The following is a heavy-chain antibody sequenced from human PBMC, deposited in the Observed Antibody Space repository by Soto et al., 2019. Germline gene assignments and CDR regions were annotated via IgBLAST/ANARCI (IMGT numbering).Heavy chain of an antibody. V-gene: IGHV4-31*03. D-gene: IGHD3-9*01. CDR1: GGSISSGGYY. CDR3: ARGPENYDILPGYPTDAFDI. Sequence: QVQLQESGPGLVKPSQTLSLTCTVSGGSISSGGYYWSWIRQHPGKGLEWFGYIYYSGSTYYNPSLKSRVTISVDTSKNQFSLKLSSVTAADTAVYYCARGPENYDILPGYPTDAFDIWGQGTMVTVSS. J-gene: IGHJ3*02. CDR2: IYYSGST.